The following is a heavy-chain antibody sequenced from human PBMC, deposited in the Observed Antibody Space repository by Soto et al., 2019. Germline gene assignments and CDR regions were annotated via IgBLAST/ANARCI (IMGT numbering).Heavy chain of an antibody. CDR3: TRRHCSGGGCYSDFDY. J-gene: IGHJ4*02. CDR1: GFTLSAFD. V-gene: IGHV3-73*01. Sequence: VQLVESGGGLVQPGGSLKVSCAASGFTLSAFDTHWVRQASGEGLEWVGRIKTKVESYATELAASVKGRFTISRDDPKNTAYLEMNSLKTEDTAVYYCTRRHCSGGGCYSDFDYWGQGTLVTVSS. CDR2: IKTKVESYAT. D-gene: IGHD2-15*01.